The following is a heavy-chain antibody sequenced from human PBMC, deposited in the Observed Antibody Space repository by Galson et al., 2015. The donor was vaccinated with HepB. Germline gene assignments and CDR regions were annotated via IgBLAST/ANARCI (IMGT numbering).Heavy chain of an antibody. CDR2: MNPNSGNT. Sequence: SVKVSCKASGYTFTSYDINWVRQATGQGLEWMGWMNPNSGNTGYAQKFQGRVTMTRNTSISTAYMELSSLRSEDTAVYYCARRDHCTNGVCRIGLDYYYYYMDVWGKGTPVTVSS. CDR1: GYTFTSYD. CDR3: ARRDHCTNGVCRIGLDYYYYYMDV. D-gene: IGHD2-8*01. J-gene: IGHJ6*03. V-gene: IGHV1-8*01.